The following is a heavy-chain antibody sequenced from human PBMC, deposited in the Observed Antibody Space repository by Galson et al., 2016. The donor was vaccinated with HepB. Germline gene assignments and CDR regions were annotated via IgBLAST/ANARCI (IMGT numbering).Heavy chain of an antibody. V-gene: IGHV4-31*03. CDR1: GGSISSSSYY. J-gene: IGHJ4*02. D-gene: IGHD3-10*01. CDR3: ARDRSSGSGNFGY. Sequence: TLSLTCTVSGGSISSSSYYWGWLRQPPGKGLEWIGYIYHSGSTYYNPSLKSRVTISVDTSKNQFSLKLSSVTAADPAVYYCARDRSSGSGNFGYWGQGTLVTVSS. CDR2: IYHSGST.